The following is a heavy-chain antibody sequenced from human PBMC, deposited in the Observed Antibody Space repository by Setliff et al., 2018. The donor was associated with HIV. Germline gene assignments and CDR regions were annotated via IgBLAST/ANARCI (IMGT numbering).Heavy chain of an antibody. V-gene: IGHV7-4-1*02. J-gene: IGHJ6*02. CDR2: IHTNTGDP. CDR3: ATRGGQLYFYGMDV. Sequence: ASVKVSCKASGYTFTSYAVNWVRQAPGQGFEWVGWIHTNTGDPTYAQGFTGRFVFSFDTSVSTAYLQISGLKAEDTAVYYCATRGGQLYFYGMDVWGQGTTVTVSS. CDR1: GYTFTSYA. D-gene: IGHD1-1*01.